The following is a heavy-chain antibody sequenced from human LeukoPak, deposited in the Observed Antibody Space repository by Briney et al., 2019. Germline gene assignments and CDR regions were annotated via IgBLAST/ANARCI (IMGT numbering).Heavy chain of an antibody. CDR1: GFTFRSYG. V-gene: IGHV3-30*18. J-gene: IGHJ5*02. CDR2: ISSEGRTT. D-gene: IGHD6-19*01. CDR3: TKEGAVTGSMWFDH. Sequence: GGSLRLSCAAPGFTFRSYGIHWVRQAPGKGLEWVAVISSEGRTTYYADSVKGRFTISRDNSKSTMYVQMNSLRTEDTAVYYCTKEGAVTGSMWFDHWGQGTLVTVSS.